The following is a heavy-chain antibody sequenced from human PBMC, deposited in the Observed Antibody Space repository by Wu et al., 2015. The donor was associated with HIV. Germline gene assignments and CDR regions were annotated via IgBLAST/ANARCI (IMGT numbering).Heavy chain of an antibody. J-gene: IGHJ5*02. CDR1: GGTFSTYA. CDR2: IIPVLGTV. CDR3: AREPRGPPTHRRCTSTYLVLRRGPKGTVVGYPTRSSVDRPLPEPEPGPLVPGSPSPVGRTVDP. Sequence: QVQLLQSGAEVKKPGSSVKVSCKASGGTFSTYAISWVRQAPGQGLEWMGRIIPVLGTVYFAHKFQGRVTITADESTGTAYMEVSSLRSDDTAVFYCAREPRGPPTHRRCTSTYLVLRRGPKGTVVGYPTRSSVDRPLPEPEPGPLVPGSPSPVGRTVDP. V-gene: IGHV1-69*13. D-gene: IGHD1-14*01.